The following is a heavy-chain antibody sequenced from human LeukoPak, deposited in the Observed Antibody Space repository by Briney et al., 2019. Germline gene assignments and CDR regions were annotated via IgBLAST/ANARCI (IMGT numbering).Heavy chain of an antibody. CDR1: GGTFSSYA. V-gene: IGHV1-69*05. J-gene: IGHJ3*02. CDR2: IIPIFGTA. CDR3: ATQYSYGYRGAFDI. D-gene: IGHD5-18*01. Sequence: ASVKVSCKASGGTFSSYAISWVRQAPGQGLEWTGGIIPIFGTANYAQKFQGRVTITTDESTSTAYMELSSLRSEDTAVYYCATQYSYGYRGAFDIWGQGTMVTVSS.